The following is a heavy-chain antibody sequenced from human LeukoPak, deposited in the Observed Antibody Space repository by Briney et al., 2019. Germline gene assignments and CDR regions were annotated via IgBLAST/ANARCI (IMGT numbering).Heavy chain of an antibody. CDR3: AKEADIVSFDL. J-gene: IGHJ2*01. CDR2: IDPNSGGT. CDR1: GYTFTGYY. Sequence: GASVKVSCKASGYTFTGYYMHWVRQAPGQGLEWMGWIDPNSGGTKYAQKFQDRVTMTSDTSISTAYMELSGLRSDDTAVYFCAKEADIVSFDLWGRGTLVTVSS. V-gene: IGHV1-2*02. D-gene: IGHD2-15*01.